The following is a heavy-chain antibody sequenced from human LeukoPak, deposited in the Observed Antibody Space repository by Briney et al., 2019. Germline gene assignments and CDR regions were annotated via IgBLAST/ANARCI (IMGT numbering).Heavy chain of an antibody. V-gene: IGHV3-66*02. Sequence: GGSLRLSCAASGFTVSSNYMSWVRQAPGKGLEWVSVIYSGGSTYYADSVKGRFTISRDKSKSTLYLQMNSLRAEDTAVYYCARVRENELQLDYWGQGTLVTVSS. CDR3: ARVRENELQLDY. CDR2: IYSGGST. J-gene: IGHJ4*02. CDR1: GFTVSSNY. D-gene: IGHD1-26*01.